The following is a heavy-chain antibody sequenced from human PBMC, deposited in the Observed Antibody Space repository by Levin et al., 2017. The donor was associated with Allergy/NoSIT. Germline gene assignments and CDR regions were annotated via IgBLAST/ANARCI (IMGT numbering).Heavy chain of an antibody. D-gene: IGHD3-16*01. J-gene: IGHJ4*02. CDR1: GFTFSDDD. Sequence: ASVKVSCEASGFTFSDDDINWVRQAPGQGLEWMGSMHPSSGITDYAQKFQGRVTMTRNTSMNKVYMELSGLTSKDTAVYYCARDLGGVLDSWGQGTLLTVSP. CDR2: MHPSSGIT. V-gene: IGHV1-8*01. CDR3: ARDLGGVLDS.